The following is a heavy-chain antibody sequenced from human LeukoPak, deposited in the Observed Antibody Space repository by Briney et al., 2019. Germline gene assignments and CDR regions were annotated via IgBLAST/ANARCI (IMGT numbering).Heavy chain of an antibody. D-gene: IGHD3-22*01. Sequence: SETLSLTCTVSGGSISSYYWSWIRQPPGKGLEWIGYIYYSGSTNYNPSLKSRVTISVDTSKNQFSLKLSSVTAVDTAVYYCVRETATYYYDSRGYYRQIEVFDIWGQGTPVIVSS. CDR2: IYYSGST. V-gene: IGHV4-59*12. CDR1: GGSISSYY. CDR3: VRETATYYYDSRGYYRQIEVFDI. J-gene: IGHJ3*02.